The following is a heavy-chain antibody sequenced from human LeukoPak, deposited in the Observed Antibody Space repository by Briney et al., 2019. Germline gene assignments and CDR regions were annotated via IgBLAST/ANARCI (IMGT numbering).Heavy chain of an antibody. V-gene: IGHV1-18*01. CDR2: ISAYSGNT. CDR3: ARVSLDTSMVYYYMDV. CDR1: GYTFTSYG. J-gene: IGHJ6*03. D-gene: IGHD5-18*01. Sequence: ASVKVSCKASGYTFTSYGISWVRQAPGQGLEWLGWISAYSGNTKYAQKLQGRVTLTTETSTNTAHMDLRSLRSDDTAVYFCARVSLDTSMVYYYMDVWGKGTTVTVSS.